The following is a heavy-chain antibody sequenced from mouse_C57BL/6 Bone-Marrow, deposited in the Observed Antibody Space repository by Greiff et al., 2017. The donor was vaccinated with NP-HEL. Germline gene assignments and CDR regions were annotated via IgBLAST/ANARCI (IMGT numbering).Heavy chain of an antibody. CDR3: ARSSYGNWDY. J-gene: IGHJ2*01. CDR2: IHPNSGST. CDR1: GYTFTSYW. Sequence: QVQLQQPGAELVKPGASVKLSCKASGYTFTSYWMHWVKQRPGQGLEWIGMIHPNSGSTNYNEKFKSKATLTVDKSSRTAYMQLSSLTSEDAAVYYCARSSYGNWDYWGQGTTLTVSS. D-gene: IGHD2-10*01. V-gene: IGHV1-64*01.